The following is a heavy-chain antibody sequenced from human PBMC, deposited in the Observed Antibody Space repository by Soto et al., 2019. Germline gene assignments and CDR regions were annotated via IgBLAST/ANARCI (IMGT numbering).Heavy chain of an antibody. J-gene: IGHJ4*02. CDR3: ARGRAGLRYFDWLLESPSNTEYYFDY. CDR1: GYTFTSYD. CDR2: MNPNSGNT. V-gene: IGHV1-8*01. D-gene: IGHD3-9*01. Sequence: GASVKVYCKASGYTFTSYDINWVRQATGQGLEWMGWMNPNSGNTGYAQKFQGRATMTRNTSISTAYMELSSLRSEDTAVYYCARGRAGLRYFDWLLESPSNTEYYFDYWGQGTLVTVSS.